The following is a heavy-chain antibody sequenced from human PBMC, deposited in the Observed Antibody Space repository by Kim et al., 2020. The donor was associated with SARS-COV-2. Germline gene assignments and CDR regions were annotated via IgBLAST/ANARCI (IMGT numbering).Heavy chain of an antibody. CDR2: IRDSGTT. Sequence: SETLSLTCAVYGGSFSGHYWTWVRQAPGRGLEWIGEIRDSGTTNYNPSLKNRVTISKDTSKNQFSLRLTSVTAADTAVYYCARWDHFYGLDVWGQGTTVSVFS. CDR1: GGSFSGHY. V-gene: IGHV4-34*01. CDR3: ARWDHFYGLDV. J-gene: IGHJ6*02. D-gene: IGHD1-26*01.